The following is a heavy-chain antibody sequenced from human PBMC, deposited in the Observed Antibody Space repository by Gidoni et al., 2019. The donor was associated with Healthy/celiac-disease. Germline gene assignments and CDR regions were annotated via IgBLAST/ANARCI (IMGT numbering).Heavy chain of an antibody. CDR3: AKDLKADWFDP. CDR1: GFTFSSYA. J-gene: IGHJ5*02. V-gene: IGHV3-23*01. Sequence: EVQLLASGGGLVQPGGSLRLSCAASGFTFSSYAMSWVRQAPGKGLEWVSGISGSGSRTYYTDSVKGRFTISRDNSNNTLHLRMNSLRAEDTALYYCAKDLKADWFDPWGQGALVTVSS. CDR2: ISGSGSRT.